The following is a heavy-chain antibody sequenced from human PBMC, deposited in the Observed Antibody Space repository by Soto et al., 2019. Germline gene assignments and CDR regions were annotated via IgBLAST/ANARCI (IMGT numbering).Heavy chain of an antibody. V-gene: IGHV3-23*01. CDR1: GLTFGNYA. CDR3: AVTRNCGRDCSAASYWYFDI. D-gene: IGHD2-21*02. CDR2: ISGDSGRT. Sequence: EVQLLESGGGLVQPGGSVRLSCAASGLTFGNYAMSWVRQAPGKGLEWVSAISGDSGRTYYADSVKGRFTISRDNSKNTLYLQMNTLRAEDTAVYYCAVTRNCGRDCSAASYWYFDIWGRGTRVTVSS. J-gene: IGHJ2*01.